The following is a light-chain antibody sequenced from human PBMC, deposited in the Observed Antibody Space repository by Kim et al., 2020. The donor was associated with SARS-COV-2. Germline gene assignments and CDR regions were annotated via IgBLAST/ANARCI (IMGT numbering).Light chain of an antibody. J-gene: IGKJ1*01. CDR3: QKCDSAPCT. CDR1: QDISNY. V-gene: IGKV1-27*01. Sequence: ASLGDRVTITCRASQDISNYLAWFQLKPEKAPKLLIYAASALQTGVPSRFSGSGSGTDFTLTVTSLQPEDVATYYCQKCDSAPCTFGQGTKVDIK. CDR2: AAS.